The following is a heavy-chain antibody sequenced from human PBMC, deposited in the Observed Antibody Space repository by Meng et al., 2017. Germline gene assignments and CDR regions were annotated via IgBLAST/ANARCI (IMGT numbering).Heavy chain of an antibody. V-gene: IGHV4-4*02. D-gene: IGHD2-15*01. J-gene: IGHJ4*02. CDR1: GGAISSSNW. CDR3: ARWSIYCSGGSCYSFDY. Sequence: GQLDGVGPGLVNPSGTLSRACAVSGGAISSSNWWSWVRQPPGKGLEWIGEIYHSGSTNYNPSLKSRVTISVDKSKNQFSLKLSSVTAADTAVYYCARWSIYCSGGSCYSFDYWGQGTLVTVSS. CDR2: IYHSGST.